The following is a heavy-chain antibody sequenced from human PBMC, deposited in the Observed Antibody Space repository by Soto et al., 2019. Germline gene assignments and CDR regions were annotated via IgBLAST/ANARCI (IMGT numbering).Heavy chain of an antibody. V-gene: IGHV2-70*01. CDR2: IDWDDDK. D-gene: IGHD3-22*01. Sequence: SGPTLVNPAQTLTLTCTFSGFSLSTSGMCVSWIRQPPGKALEWLAPIDWDDDKYYSTSLKTRLTISKDTSKNQVVLTMTNMDPVDTATYYCARSLYYYDSSGYLHWGQGTLVTVSS. CDR1: GFSLSTSGMC. J-gene: IGHJ4*02. CDR3: ARSLYYYDSSGYLH.